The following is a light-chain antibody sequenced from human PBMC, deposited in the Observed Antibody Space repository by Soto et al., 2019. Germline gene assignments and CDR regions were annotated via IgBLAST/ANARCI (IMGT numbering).Light chain of an antibody. CDR3: QQYGSSPRT. V-gene: IGKV3-20*01. Sequence: ELVLTQSPATLSLSPGESATLSCRASQSVRSYLAWYQQKPGQAPSLLIYGASSRATGIPDRFSGSGSGTDLTLTISRLEPEDCEVYDCQQYGSSPRTFGQGTKVDIK. CDR1: QSVRSY. CDR2: GAS. J-gene: IGKJ1*01.